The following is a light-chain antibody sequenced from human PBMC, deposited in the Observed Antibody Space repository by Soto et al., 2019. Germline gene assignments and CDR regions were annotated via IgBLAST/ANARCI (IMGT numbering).Light chain of an antibody. CDR2: EGS. CDR1: SSDVGGYNY. V-gene: IGLV2-8*01. Sequence: QSALTQPPSASGSPGQSVAISCTGTSSDVGGYNYVSWYQQHPGKAPKLMIYEGSKRPSGVSNRFSGSKSGNTASLTISGLQAEDEADYYCCSYAGSKEWVFGGGTKLTVL. J-gene: IGLJ3*02. CDR3: CSYAGSKEWV.